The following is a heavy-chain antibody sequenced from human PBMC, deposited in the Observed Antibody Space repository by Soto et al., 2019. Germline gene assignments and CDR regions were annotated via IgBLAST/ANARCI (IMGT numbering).Heavy chain of an antibody. CDR2: IIPILGIA. CDR3: ARTAEAFRRVPAAISPPRKDNWFDP. Sequence: SVKVSCKASGGTFSSYTISWVRQAPGQGLEWRGRIIPILGIANYAQKFQGRVTITADKSTSTAYMELSSLRSEDTAVYYCARTAEAFRRVPAAISPPRKDNWFDPWGQGTLVTVSS. J-gene: IGHJ5*02. V-gene: IGHV1-69*02. CDR1: GGTFSSYT. D-gene: IGHD2-2*01.